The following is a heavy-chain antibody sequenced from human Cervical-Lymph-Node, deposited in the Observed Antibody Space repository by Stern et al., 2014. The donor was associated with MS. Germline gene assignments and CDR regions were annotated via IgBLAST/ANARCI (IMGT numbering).Heavy chain of an antibody. J-gene: IGHJ4*02. D-gene: IGHD2-8*01. CDR2: INPTTGRT. CDR3: ARAQDYSNVVANY. V-gene: IGHV1-46*03. Sequence: QDQLVQSGAEVKKPGASMRISCKASGYTFTNYYVHWVRQAPRQRLEWMGIINPTTGRTSYAQSFQGRVTMTRDTSTNTAYMELSSLRSEDTAVYFCARAQDYSNVVANYWGQGTLVTVSS. CDR1: GYTFTNYY.